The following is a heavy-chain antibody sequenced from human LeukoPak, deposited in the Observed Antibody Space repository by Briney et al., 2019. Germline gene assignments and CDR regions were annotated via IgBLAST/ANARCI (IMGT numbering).Heavy chain of an antibody. D-gene: IGHD3-9*01. Sequence: PGGSLRLSCAVSGFPFSNYWMHWVRQAPGKGLVWVSLINTDGSNTTYADSVKGRFTISRDNAKNTLYLQMSSLRVEDTAVYYCVRDFTGRPDYWGQGTLVTVSS. CDR3: VRDFTGRPDY. J-gene: IGHJ4*02. CDR2: INTDGSNT. V-gene: IGHV3-74*01. CDR1: GFPFSNYW.